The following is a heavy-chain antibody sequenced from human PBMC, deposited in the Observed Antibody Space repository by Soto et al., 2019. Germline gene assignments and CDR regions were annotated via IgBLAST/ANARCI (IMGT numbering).Heavy chain of an antibody. J-gene: IGHJ4*02. D-gene: IGHD3-22*01. CDR3: ALRSMAVVPEY. CDR1: GDSISSYY. Sequence: QVQLQESGPGLVKPSETLSLTCAVSGDSISSYYCMWIRQPPGKGLESIGYLYYGRSANYNPSPKRRVTWSVDTSTNQCALTLSSMTAADTAVYSCALRSMAVVPEYWGQGTLVTVSS. CDR2: LYYGRSA. V-gene: IGHV4-59*01.